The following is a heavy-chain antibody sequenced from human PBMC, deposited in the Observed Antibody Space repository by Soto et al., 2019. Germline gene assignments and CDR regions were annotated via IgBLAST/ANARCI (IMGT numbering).Heavy chain of an antibody. CDR3: AKVGKYQLTNYDYYYMDV. Sequence: SETLSLTCTVSGGSISSYYWSWIRQPPGKGLEWIGYIYYSGSTNYNPSLKSRVTISVDTSKNQFSLKLSSVTAADTAVYYCAKVGKYQLTNYDYYYMDVWGKGTTVNVSS. J-gene: IGHJ6*03. D-gene: IGHD2-2*01. CDR2: IYYSGST. CDR1: GGSISSYY. V-gene: IGHV4-59*01.